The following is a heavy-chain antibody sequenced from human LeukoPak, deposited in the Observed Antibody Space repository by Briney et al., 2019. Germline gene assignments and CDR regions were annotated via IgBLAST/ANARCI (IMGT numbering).Heavy chain of an antibody. J-gene: IGHJ4*02. CDR1: GYRFTSYW. CDR3: AIGGDSTTSCYRCFDY. CDR2: IYPDDSDT. D-gene: IGHD2-2*02. Sequence: PGESLKISCKGPGYRFTSYWIGWVRQMPGKGLELMGLIYPDDSDTRCSPSFQGQVTISADKSISTAYLQWSSLKASDTAMYYCAIGGDSTTSCYRCFDYWGQGTLVTVSS. V-gene: IGHV5-51*01.